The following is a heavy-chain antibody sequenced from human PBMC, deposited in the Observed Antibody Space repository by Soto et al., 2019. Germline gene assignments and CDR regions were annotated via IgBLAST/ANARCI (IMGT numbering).Heavy chain of an antibody. Sequence: EVQLAESGGGMVQPGGSLRLSCVASGFTFSSDDMHWVRQAPGKGLEYVSSISSNGGTTYYGNSVKGRFTISRDNSNNTLYLQMGSLRAEDMAVYYCVRRVSGNYDYWGQGTLVTVSS. CDR2: ISSNGGTT. CDR3: VRRVSGNYDY. D-gene: IGHD1-7*01. J-gene: IGHJ4*02. CDR1: GFTFSSDD. V-gene: IGHV3-64*01.